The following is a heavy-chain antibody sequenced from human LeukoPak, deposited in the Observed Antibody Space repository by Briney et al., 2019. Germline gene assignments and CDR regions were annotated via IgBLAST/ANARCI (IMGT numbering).Heavy chain of an antibody. J-gene: IGHJ6*02. CDR3: SRYCGGDCYGMDV. CDR2: IKQDGSEK. V-gene: IGHV3-7*01. CDR1: GGSFSGDY. Sequence: LSLTCAVYGGSFSGDYCSWIRQPPGKGLEWVANIKQDGSEKDYVDSVKGRFTVSRDNAKNSLYLQMNSLRAEDTAVYYCSRYCGGDCYGMDVWGQGTTVTVSS. D-gene: IGHD2-21*01.